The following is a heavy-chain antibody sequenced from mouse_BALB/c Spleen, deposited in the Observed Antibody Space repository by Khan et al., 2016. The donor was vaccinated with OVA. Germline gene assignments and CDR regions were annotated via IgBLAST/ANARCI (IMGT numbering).Heavy chain of an antibody. CDR1: GFSLSRYS. CDR2: MWGGGST. D-gene: IGHD3-3*01. CDR3: ARNRDGGSYWYFDV. Sequence: VQLQESGPGLVAPSQSLSITCTVSGFSLSRYSVHWVRQPPGKGLEWLGIMWGGGSTDYNSALKSRRSISKDNSRSQVFLKMNSLQPDDTAMYYCARNRDGGSYWYFDVWGAGTTVTVSS. J-gene: IGHJ1*01. V-gene: IGHV2-6-4*01.